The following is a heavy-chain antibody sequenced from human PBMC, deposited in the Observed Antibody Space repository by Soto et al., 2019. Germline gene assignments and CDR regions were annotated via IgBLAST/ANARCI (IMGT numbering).Heavy chain of an antibody. J-gene: IGHJ4*02. D-gene: IGHD2-15*01. CDR1: GYTFSNYA. V-gene: IGHV1-3*01. CDR2: INADNGNT. CDR3: AAGKPGSSPDY. Sequence: ASVKVSCKASGYTFSNYALHWVRQAPGQRLEWMGWINADNGNTKYSQKFQGRVTFTRDTSASTAYMDLSSLRSEDTAVYYCAAGKPGSSPDYWGQGTLVTVSS.